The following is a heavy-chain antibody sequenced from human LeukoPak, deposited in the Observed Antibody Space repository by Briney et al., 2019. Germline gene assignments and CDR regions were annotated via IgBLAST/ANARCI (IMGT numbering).Heavy chain of an antibody. V-gene: IGHV3-48*03. CDR2: ISSSGSTI. CDR3: ARDREYDFFDY. D-gene: IGHD3-3*01. J-gene: IGHJ4*02. Sequence: GGSLRLSCAAFGFTFSSYEMNWVRQAPGKGLEWVSYISSSGSTIYYADSVKGRFTISRDNAKNSLYLQMNSLRAEDTAVYYCARDREYDFFDYWGQGTLVTVSS. CDR1: GFTFSSYE.